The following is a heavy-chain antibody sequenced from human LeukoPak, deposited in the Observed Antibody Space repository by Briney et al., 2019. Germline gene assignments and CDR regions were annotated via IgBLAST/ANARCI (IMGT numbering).Heavy chain of an antibody. V-gene: IGHV3-23*01. J-gene: IGHJ3*02. CDR2: VSGSGGST. CDR3: AKGDIVVVVAARPDAFDI. CDR1: GFTFSSYA. D-gene: IGHD2-15*01. Sequence: QSGGSLRLSCAASGFTFSSYAMSWVRQAPGKGLEWVSAVSGSGGSTYYADFVKGRFTISRDNSKNTLYLQMNSLRAEDTAVYYCAKGDIVVVVAARPDAFDIWGQGTMVTVSS.